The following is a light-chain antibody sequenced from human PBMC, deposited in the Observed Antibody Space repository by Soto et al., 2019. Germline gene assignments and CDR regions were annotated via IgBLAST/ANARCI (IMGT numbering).Light chain of an antibody. Sequence: DIQMTQSPSTLSGSVGDRVTITCRASQTISSWLAWYQQKPGKAPKLLIYDASSLESGVPSRFSGSGSGTEFTLTISSLQSEDFAVYYCQQYNNWPLFGQGTKVDI. CDR1: QTISSW. CDR2: DAS. CDR3: QQYNNWPL. J-gene: IGKJ1*01. V-gene: IGKV1-5*01.